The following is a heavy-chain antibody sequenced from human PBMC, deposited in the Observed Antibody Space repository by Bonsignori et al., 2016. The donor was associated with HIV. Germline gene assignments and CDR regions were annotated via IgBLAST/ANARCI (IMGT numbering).Heavy chain of an antibody. D-gene: IGHD1-14*01. CDR2: ISHDGGNK. J-gene: IGHJ3*02. Sequence: WIRQPPGKGLEWVAAISHDGGNKYYPDSLKGRFTISRDNSKNTLFVQMNSLRAEDTAVYYCAGSRRPWGDRTDAFDIWGQGTMVTVSS. CDR3: AGSRRPWGDRTDAFDI. V-gene: IGHV3-30-3*01.